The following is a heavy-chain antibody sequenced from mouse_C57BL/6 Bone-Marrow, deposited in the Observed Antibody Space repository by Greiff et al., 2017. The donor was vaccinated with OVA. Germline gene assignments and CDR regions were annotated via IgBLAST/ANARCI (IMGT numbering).Heavy chain of an antibody. CDR2: IYPSDSDT. J-gene: IGHJ4*01. CDR3: AREDYYAMDD. Sequence: QVQLQQPGAELVRPGSSVKLSCKASGYTFPSYWMDWVKQRPGQGLEWIGNIYPSDSDTPYNQKFKDKATLTVDKSSSTAYMQLSSLTSEDSAVYYCAREDYYAMDDWGQGTSVTVST. CDR1: GYTFPSYW. V-gene: IGHV1-61*01.